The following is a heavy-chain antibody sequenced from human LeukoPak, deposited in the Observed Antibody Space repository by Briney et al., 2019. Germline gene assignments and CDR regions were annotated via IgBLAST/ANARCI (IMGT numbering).Heavy chain of an antibody. CDR3: ARETYYDSSGRWFDP. CDR1: GGSFSGYY. D-gene: IGHD3-22*01. CDR2: INHSGST. J-gene: IGHJ5*02. Sequence: SETLSLTCAVYGGSFSGYYWSWIRQPPGKGLEWIGEINHSGSTNYNPSLKSRVTISVDTSKSQFSLKLSSVTAADTAVYYCARETYYDSSGRWFDPWGQGTLVTVSS. V-gene: IGHV4-34*01.